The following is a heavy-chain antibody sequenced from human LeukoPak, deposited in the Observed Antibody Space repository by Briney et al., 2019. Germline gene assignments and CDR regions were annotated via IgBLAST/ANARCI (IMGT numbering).Heavy chain of an antibody. V-gene: IGHV3-33*01. CDR3: GRDPFMIVVPGLNVLHL. CDR2: IWYDGSNK. CDR1: GFTSTIDG. Sequence: PGRSLRPSCAASGFTSTIDGTHWVRQAPGKGLEWVAVIWYDGSNKYYADSVKGRFTISRDNPKNTLYLQMNSLRAEDTAVYYCGRDPFMIVVPGLNVLHLWGRGHGLSVSS. J-gene: IGHJ1*01. D-gene: IGHD3-22*01.